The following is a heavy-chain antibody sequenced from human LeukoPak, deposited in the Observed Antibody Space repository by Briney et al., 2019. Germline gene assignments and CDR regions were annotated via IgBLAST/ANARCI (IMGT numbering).Heavy chain of an antibody. CDR1: GFTFDDYA. Sequence: PGGSLRLSCAASGFTFDDYAMHWVRQAPGKGLEWVSGISWNSGSIGYADSVKGRFTISRDNAKNSLYLQMNSLRAEDTALYYCAKGDVDTVMDDAFDIWGQGTMVTVSS. D-gene: IGHD5-18*01. V-gene: IGHV3-9*01. CDR3: AKGDVDTVMDDAFDI. CDR2: ISWNSGSI. J-gene: IGHJ3*02.